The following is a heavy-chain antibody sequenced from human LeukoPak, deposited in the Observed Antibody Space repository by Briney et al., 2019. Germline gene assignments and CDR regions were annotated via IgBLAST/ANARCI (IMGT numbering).Heavy chain of an antibody. CDR1: GGSISSSNYY. D-gene: IGHD4-17*01. CDR3: VRHHTYYGNFDY. V-gene: IGHV4-39*01. Sequence: SETLSLTCTVSGGSISSSNYYWGWIRQPPGKGLEWIGSMYYSESTYYNPSLKSRVTISVDTSKNQFSLTLSSVTAADTAVYSCVRHHTYYGNFDYWGQGTLVTVSS. CDR2: MYYSEST. J-gene: IGHJ4*02.